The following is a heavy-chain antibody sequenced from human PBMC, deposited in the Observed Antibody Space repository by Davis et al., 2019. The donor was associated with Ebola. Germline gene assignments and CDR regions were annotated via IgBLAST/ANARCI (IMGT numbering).Heavy chain of an antibody. CDR1: GFTFSSYA. D-gene: IGHD6-19*01. CDR3: AKDSGGSGWYEFDY. Sequence: GESLKISCAASGFTFSSYAMSWVRQAPGKGLEWVSAISGSSGSTYYADSVKGRFTISRDNSKNTLYLQMNSLRAEDTAVYYCAKDSGGSGWYEFDYWGQGTLVTVSS. J-gene: IGHJ4*02. V-gene: IGHV3-23*01. CDR2: ISGSSGST.